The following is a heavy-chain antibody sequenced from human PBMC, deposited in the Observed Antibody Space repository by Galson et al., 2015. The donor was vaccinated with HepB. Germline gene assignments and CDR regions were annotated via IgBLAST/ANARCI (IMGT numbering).Heavy chain of an antibody. V-gene: IGHV3-23*01. J-gene: IGHJ4*02. CDR2: ISGSGGST. D-gene: IGHD3-22*01. Sequence: SLRLSCAASGFTFSSDAMSWVRQAPGKGLEWVSGISGSGGSTYYADSVKGRFTISRDNSKNTLYLQMNSLRAEDTAVYYCAKGAYYYDSSGYYYPSYWGQGTLVTVSS. CDR1: GFTFSSDA. CDR3: AKGAYYYDSSGYYYPSY.